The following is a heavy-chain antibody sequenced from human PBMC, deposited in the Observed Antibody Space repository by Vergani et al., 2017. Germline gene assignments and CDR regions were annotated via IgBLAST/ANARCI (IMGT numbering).Heavy chain of an antibody. CDR2: IYWIDEQ. J-gene: IGHJ6*03. CDR3: VYRNTECGTTGCFYPFDYYYYMDV. V-gene: IGHV2-5*04. Sequence: QITLKESGPTLVKPTQTLTLTCTFSGFSLNTRGVSVAWIRQPPGKALDWLALIYWIDEQNYNPSLNNRVTITKDTSKNQVVLTMTNMDYVYTGTYYCVYRNTECGTTGCFYPFDYYYYMDVWGKGTTVTVSS. CDR1: GFSLNTRGVS. D-gene: IGHD1-7*01.